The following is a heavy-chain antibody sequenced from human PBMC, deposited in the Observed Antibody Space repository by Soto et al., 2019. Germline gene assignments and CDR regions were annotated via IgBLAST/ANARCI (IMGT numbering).Heavy chain of an antibody. J-gene: IGHJ6*02. Sequence: ASVKVSCKASGYTFTSHYMHWVRQAPGQGLEWMGIINPSGGSTRYAQKFQGRVTMNRDTSTSTVYMELSSLRAEDTAVYYCARGVQDTAMARTPDDYYYYGMDVWGQGTTVTVSS. CDR3: ARGVQDTAMARTPDDYYYYGMDV. V-gene: IGHV1-46*01. D-gene: IGHD5-18*01. CDR1: GYTFTSHY. CDR2: INPSGGST.